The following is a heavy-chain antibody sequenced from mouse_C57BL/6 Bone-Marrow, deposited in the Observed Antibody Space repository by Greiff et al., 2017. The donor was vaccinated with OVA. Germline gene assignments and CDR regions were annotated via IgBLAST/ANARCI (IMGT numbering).Heavy chain of an antibody. CDR1: GFSFNTYA. J-gene: IGHJ4*01. CDR3: VRVGRYAMDY. CDR2: IRSKSNNYAT. V-gene: IGHV10-1*01. Sequence: EVKLVESGGGLVQPKGSLKLSCAASGFSFNTYAMNWVRQAPGKGLEWVARIRSKSNNYATYYADSVKDRFTISRDDSESMLYLQMNNLKTEDTAMYYCVRVGRYAMDYWGQGTSVTVSS.